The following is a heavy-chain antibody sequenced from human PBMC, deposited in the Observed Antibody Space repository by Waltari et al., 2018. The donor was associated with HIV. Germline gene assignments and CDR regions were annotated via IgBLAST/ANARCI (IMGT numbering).Heavy chain of an antibody. Sequence: QLQLQESGPGLVQPSETLPLPCTVSGGSIISTVYYLGWIRQPPGKGLEWIGSVYYSGSTYYNPSLKSRVTISVDTSKNQFYLRLRSVTAADTAVYYCAPRDYGDYQFDYWGRGTLVTVSS. CDR3: APRDYGDYQFDY. CDR2: VYYSGST. D-gene: IGHD4-17*01. J-gene: IGHJ4*02. V-gene: IGHV4-39*01. CDR1: GGSIISTVYY.